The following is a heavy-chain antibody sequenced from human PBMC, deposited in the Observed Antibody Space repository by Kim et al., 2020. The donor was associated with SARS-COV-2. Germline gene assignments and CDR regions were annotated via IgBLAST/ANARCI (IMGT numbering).Heavy chain of an antibody. CDR3: AREGAGSLARSRAGMDV. CDR1: GFTFDDYG. CDR2: INWNGGST. D-gene: IGHD2-15*01. V-gene: IGHV3-20*04. Sequence: GGSLRLSCAASGFTFDDYGMSWVRQAPGKGLEWVSGINWNGGSTGYADSVKGRFTISRDNAKNSLYLQMNSLRAEDTALYYCAREGAGSLARSRAGMDVWGQGTTVTVSS. J-gene: IGHJ6*02.